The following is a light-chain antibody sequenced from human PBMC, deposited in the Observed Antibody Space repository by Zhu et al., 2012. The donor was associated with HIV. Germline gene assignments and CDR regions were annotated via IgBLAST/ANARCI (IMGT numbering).Light chain of an antibody. V-gene: IGKV3-20*01. CDR3: QQSGTSPWT. J-gene: IGKJ1*01. CDR1: QSVGSAY. CDR2: AAS. Sequence: EIVLTQSPGTLSLSPGERATLSCRASQSVGSAYLAWYQQKPGQAPRLLIYAASSRASGTPDRFSGSGSGTDFTLTITRLEPEDFALYYCQQSGTSPWTFGQGTKVDIK.